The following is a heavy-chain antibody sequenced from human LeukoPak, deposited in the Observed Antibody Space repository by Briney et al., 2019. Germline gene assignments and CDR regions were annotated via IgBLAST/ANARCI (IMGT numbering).Heavy chain of an antibody. D-gene: IGHD3-10*01. CDR3: ARSFPGFGEFTFDY. J-gene: IGHJ4*02. CDR2: IGTAGDT. V-gene: IGHV3-13*01. Sequence: PGGSLRLSCAASGFTFSSYDMHWVRQATGKGLEWVSAIGTAGDTYYPGSVKGRFTISRENAKNSLYLQMNSLRAGDTAVYYCARSFPGFGEFTFDYWGQGTLVTVSS. CDR1: GFTFSSYD.